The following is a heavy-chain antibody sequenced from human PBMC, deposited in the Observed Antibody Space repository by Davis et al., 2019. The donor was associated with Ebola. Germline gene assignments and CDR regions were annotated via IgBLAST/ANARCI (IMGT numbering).Heavy chain of an antibody. V-gene: IGHV1-69*02. J-gene: IGHJ4*02. CDR1: GGTFSSYT. CDR2: IIPILGIA. Sequence: SSVPVSRQASGGTFSSYTISWVRQAPGQALEWMGRIIPILGIANYAQKFQGRVTITADKSTSTAYMELSSLRSEDTAVYYCVASSGWAVFDFWGQGTLVTVSS. CDR3: VASSGWAVFDF. D-gene: IGHD6-19*01.